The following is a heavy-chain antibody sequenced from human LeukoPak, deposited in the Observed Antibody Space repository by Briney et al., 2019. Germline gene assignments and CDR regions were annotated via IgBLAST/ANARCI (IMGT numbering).Heavy chain of an antibody. CDR3: ARRARNHNWFDP. V-gene: IGHV3-21*01. Sequence: GRSLRLSCAASGFTFDDYAMHWVRQAPGKGLEWVSSISSSSSYIYYADSVKGRFTISRDNAKNSLYLQMNSLRAEDTAVYYCARRARNHNWFDPWGQGALVTVSS. J-gene: IGHJ5*02. CDR1: GFTFDDYA. D-gene: IGHD1-14*01. CDR2: ISSSSSYI.